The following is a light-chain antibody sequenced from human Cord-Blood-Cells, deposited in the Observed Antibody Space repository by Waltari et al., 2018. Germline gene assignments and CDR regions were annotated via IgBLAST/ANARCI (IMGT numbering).Light chain of an antibody. V-gene: IGKV1-39*01. J-gene: IGKJ4*02. Sequence: DIQMTQTPSSLSASVGDRVTITCRASQSISSYLNWYQQKPRKVPKLLIYASTSLQSGVPSSCRRSVSGTDCTLTISSLQPEVFATYSCQQSYGTPLTFGGGTKVEI. CDR3: QQSYGTPLT. CDR2: AST. CDR1: QSISSY.